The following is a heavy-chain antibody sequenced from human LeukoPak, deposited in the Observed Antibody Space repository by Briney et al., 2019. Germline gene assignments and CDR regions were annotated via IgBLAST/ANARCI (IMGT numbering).Heavy chain of an antibody. D-gene: IGHD2-2*01. CDR1: GFAFNIYS. J-gene: IGHJ4*02. CDR2: ISSSSGYI. CDR3: ARVLGRYQMLGSLDS. Sequence: GGSLRLSSVASGFAFNIYSMNWVRQAPGKGLEWVSFISSSSGYIYYADSVKGRFTISRDNAKNSLYLQVNSLRAEDTAVYFCARVLGRYQMLGSLDSWGQGTLVTVSS. V-gene: IGHV3-21*01.